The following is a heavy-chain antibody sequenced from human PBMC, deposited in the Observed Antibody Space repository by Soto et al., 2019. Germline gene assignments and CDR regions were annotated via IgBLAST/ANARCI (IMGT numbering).Heavy chain of an antibody. CDR3: ARRVAAAGQYYYYGMDV. V-gene: IGHV4-61*01. CDR2: IYYSGST. J-gene: IGHJ6*02. Sequence: QVQLQESGPGLVKPSETLSLTCTVSGGSVSSGSYYWSWIRQPPGKGLEWIGYIYYSGSTNYNPSLKSRVTISVDASKNQFCLKLSSVTAADTAVYYCARRVAAAGQYYYYGMDVWGQGTTVTVSS. CDR1: GGSVSSGSYY. D-gene: IGHD6-13*01.